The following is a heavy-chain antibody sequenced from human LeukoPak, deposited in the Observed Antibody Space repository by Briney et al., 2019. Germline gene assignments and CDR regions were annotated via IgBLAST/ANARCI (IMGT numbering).Heavy chain of an antibody. V-gene: IGHV3-23*01. CDR2: ISGSGGST. CDR1: GFTLSSYA. D-gene: IGHD2-15*01. CDR3: AKLSAVVMVVATVDY. J-gene: IGHJ4*02. Sequence: PGGSLRLSCAASGFTLSSYALTWVRQAPGEGVQWVSAISGSGGSTYYADSVKGRFTISRDNSKNTLYLQMNSLRAEDTAVYYCAKLSAVVMVVATVDYWGQGTLVTVSS.